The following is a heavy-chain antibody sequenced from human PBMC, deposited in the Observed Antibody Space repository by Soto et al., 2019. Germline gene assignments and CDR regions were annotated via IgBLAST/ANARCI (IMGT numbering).Heavy chain of an antibody. V-gene: IGHV3-15*01. CDR2: IKSKTDGGTT. Sequence: EVQLVESGGGLVKPGGSLRLSCAASGFTFSNAWMSWVRQAPGKGLEWVGRIKSKTDGGTTDYAAPVKGRFTISRDDSKNTLYLQMNSLKTEDTAVYYCTTDMNDREVLWFGEPHLLDYWGQGTLVTVSS. D-gene: IGHD3-10*01. CDR3: TTDMNDREVLWFGEPHLLDY. CDR1: GFTFSNAW. J-gene: IGHJ4*02.